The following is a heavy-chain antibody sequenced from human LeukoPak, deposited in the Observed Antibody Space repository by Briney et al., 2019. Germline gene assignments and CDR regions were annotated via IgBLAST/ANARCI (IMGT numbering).Heavy chain of an antibody. Sequence: ETSETLSLTCTVSGGSISSSSYYWGWIRQPPGKGLEWIGSFYHSGSTYYNPSLQSRVTISIDTSKNQFSLKLSSVTAADTAVYYCAKLRVQNYGGNWGFDYWGQGTLVTVSS. D-gene: IGHD4-23*01. CDR2: FYHSGST. J-gene: IGHJ4*02. CDR1: GGSISSSSYY. CDR3: AKLRVQNYGGNWGFDY. V-gene: IGHV4-39*01.